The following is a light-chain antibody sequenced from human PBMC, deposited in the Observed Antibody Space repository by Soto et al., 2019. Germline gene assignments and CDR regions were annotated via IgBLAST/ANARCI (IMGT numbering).Light chain of an antibody. CDR2: AAS. Sequence: DIQMTQSPSSLSASVGDRVTITCRASQSISTYLNWYQQKPGKDPKLLIYAASSLQSGVPSRFSGSGSGTDFTLTISSVQPEDFATYYCQQSYSTPLTFGGGTKVEIK. J-gene: IGKJ4*01. CDR3: QQSYSTPLT. V-gene: IGKV1-39*01. CDR1: QSISTY.